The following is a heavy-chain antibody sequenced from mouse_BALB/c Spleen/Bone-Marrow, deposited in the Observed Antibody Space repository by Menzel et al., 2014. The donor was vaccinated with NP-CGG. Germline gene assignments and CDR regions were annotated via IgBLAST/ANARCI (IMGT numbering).Heavy chain of an antibody. CDR2: IWAGGST. CDR3: ARVTSSAVGAMDY. V-gene: IGHV2-9*02. J-gene: IGHJ4*01. CDR1: GFSLTNYG. Sequence: QVQLQQSGPGLVAPSQSLSITCTVSGFSLTNYGVHWVRQPPGKGLEWLGVIWAGGSTNYNSALMSRLSISKDNSKSQVFLKMISLQTDDTAMCYCARVTSSAVGAMDYWGQGTSVTVSS. D-gene: IGHD3-2*02.